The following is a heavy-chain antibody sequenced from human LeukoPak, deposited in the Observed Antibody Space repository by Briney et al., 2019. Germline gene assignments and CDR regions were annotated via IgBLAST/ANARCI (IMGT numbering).Heavy chain of an antibody. J-gene: IGHJ3*02. CDR1: GGSFSGYY. CDR3: ARPRGSLSHAFDI. V-gene: IGHV4-34*01. CDR2: INHSGST. Sequence: SETLSLTCAVYGGSFSGYYWSWIRQPPGKGLEWIGEINHSGSTNYNPSIKSRVTISVATPTNHFSMKLSSVTAADTAVYYCARPRGSLSHAFDIWGQGTMVTVSS.